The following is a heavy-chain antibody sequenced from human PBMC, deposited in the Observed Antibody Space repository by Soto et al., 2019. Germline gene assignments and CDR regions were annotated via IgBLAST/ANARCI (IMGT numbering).Heavy chain of an antibody. CDR1: GFTFSSYA. CDR2: ISGSGGST. D-gene: IGHD2-15*01. Sequence: EVQLLESGGGLVQPGGSLRLSCAASGFTFSSYAMSWVRQAPGKGLEWVSAISGSGGSTYYADSVKGRFTISRDNSKNTLYLQMNSXXXXXXXXXXXXXXXXXXXXXXXGGSCYPASPWGQGTLVTVSS. CDR3: XXXXXXXXXXXXGGSCYPASP. J-gene: IGHJ5*02. V-gene: IGHV3-23*01.